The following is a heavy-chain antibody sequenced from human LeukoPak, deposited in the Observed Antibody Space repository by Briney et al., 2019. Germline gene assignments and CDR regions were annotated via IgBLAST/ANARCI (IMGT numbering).Heavy chain of an antibody. D-gene: IGHD3-10*01. CDR1: GFTFSHHG. V-gene: IGHV3-30*02. CDR3: ARDGPRAGRGVIFEN. Sequence: GGSLRLSCAASGFTFSHHGMHWVRQAPGKGLEWVAFIRNDGSNHYYADSVKGRFTISRDNSKNNVYLQMYSLRAEDTAVYYCARDGPRAGRGVIFENWGQGTLVTVSS. CDR2: IRNDGSNH. J-gene: IGHJ4*02.